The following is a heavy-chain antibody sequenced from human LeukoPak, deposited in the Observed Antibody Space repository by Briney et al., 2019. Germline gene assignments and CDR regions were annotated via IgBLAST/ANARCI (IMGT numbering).Heavy chain of an antibody. V-gene: IGHV3-66*01. Sequence: PGGSLRLSCAASGFSVSNNYISWVRQAPGQGLEWVSLIYSGGNTYYADSLKDRFTISRDTSMDTVFLQIASLRAGDTAVYYCARESRSYYFGSGTYDAFDIWGQGTMVTVSS. D-gene: IGHD3-10*01. CDR1: GFSVSNNY. J-gene: IGHJ3*02. CDR3: ARESRSYYFGSGTYDAFDI. CDR2: IYSGGNT.